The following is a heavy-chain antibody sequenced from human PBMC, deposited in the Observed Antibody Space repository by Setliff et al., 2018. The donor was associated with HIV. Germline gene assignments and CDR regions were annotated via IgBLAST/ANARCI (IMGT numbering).Heavy chain of an antibody. CDR3: WTGTMYDAFDI. V-gene: IGHV3-30*03. CDR1: GFTFSGFG. D-gene: IGHD1-1*01. J-gene: IGHJ3*02. Sequence: PGGSLRLSCAASGFTFSGFGMHWVRQAPGGGLEWVAFISYDATNKFYADSVKGRFTISRHSSKNTVYLQMNSLRAEDTAVYYCWTGTMYDAFDIWGQGTTVTVSS. CDR2: ISYDATNK.